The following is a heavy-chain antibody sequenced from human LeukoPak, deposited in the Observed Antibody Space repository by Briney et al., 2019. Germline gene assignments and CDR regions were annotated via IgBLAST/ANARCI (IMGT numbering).Heavy chain of an antibody. D-gene: IGHD3-22*01. V-gene: IGHV1-2*04. J-gene: IGHJ4*02. CDR2: VNPNSGGT. CDR3: ARAYYDSSGYYYFDY. CDR1: GYTFTGYY. Sequence: ASVKVSCKASGYTFTGYYMHWVRQAPGQGLEWMGWVNPNSGGTNYAQKFQGWVTMTRDTSISTAYMELSRLRSDDTAVYYCARAYYDSSGYYYFDYWGQGTLVTVSS.